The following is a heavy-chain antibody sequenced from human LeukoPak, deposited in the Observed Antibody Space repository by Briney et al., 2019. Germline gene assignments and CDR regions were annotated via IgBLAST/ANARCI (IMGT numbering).Heavy chain of an antibody. V-gene: IGHV4-61*02. Sequence: SETLSLTCNVSADSLNSGTYYWNWIRQPAGKGLEWIGRIFSSETTNYNPSLKSRVTISVDTSKNQFSLKLSSVTAADTAVYYCARYEAVAGVFDYWGQGTLVTVSS. J-gene: IGHJ4*02. CDR2: IFSSETT. CDR3: ARYEAVAGVFDY. D-gene: IGHD6-19*01. CDR1: ADSLNSGTYY.